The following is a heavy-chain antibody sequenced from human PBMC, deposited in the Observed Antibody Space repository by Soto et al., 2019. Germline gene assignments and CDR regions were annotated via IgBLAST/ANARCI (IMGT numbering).Heavy chain of an antibody. D-gene: IGHD2-8*01. V-gene: IGHV4-30-2*01. J-gene: IGHJ4*02. CDR3: ARGPPNTY. Sequence: SETLSLTCAVSGGSISSGGYSWSWIRQPPGEGLEWIGYIYHSGSTYYNPSLKSRVTISVDRSKNQFSLKLSSVTAADTAVYYCARGPPNTYWGQGTLVTVSS. CDR2: IYHSGST. CDR1: GGSISSGGYS.